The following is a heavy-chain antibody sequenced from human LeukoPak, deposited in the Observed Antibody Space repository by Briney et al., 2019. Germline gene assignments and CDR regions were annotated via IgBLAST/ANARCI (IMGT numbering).Heavy chain of an antibody. J-gene: IGHJ4*02. CDR2: ISSSSRYI. CDR3: ARDLLS. V-gene: IGHV3-21*01. Sequence: PVGTLRLSSAASGFTFSIYTRNWGRHAPGKGLEWVSSISSSSRYIYYADSVKGRLTISRDNVKNTLYLQMNSLRAEDATVYYCARDLLSWGQGSLVTVAS. CDR1: GFTFSIYT.